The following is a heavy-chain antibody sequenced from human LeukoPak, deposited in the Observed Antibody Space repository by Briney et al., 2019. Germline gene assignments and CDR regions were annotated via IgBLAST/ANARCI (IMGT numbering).Heavy chain of an antibody. D-gene: IGHD3-10*01. CDR3: AKVPYSDYGSGRPPFMDV. V-gene: IGHV3-23*01. Sequence: GGSLRLSCAASGFSFTTHWVNWFRHAPGKGLEGVSTIIGNGGSTYYADSVKGRFTISRDNTKNTLYLQMNSLRAEDTAIHYCAKVPYSDYGSGRPPFMDVWGQGTTVAVSS. CDR2: IIGNGGST. CDR1: GFSFTTHW. J-gene: IGHJ6*02.